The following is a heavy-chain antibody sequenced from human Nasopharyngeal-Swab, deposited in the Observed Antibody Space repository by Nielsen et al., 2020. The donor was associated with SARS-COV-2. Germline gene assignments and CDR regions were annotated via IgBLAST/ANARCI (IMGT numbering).Heavy chain of an antibody. CDR2: IYHSGST. Sequence: SETLSLTSAVSGGSISSSNWWSWVRPPPGKGLEWIGEIYHSGSTNYNPSLKSRVTISVDKSKNQFSLKLSSVTAADTAVYYCARDPGKETIFGVVNLYFDYWGQGTLVTVSS. V-gene: IGHV4-4*02. CDR1: GGSISSSNW. J-gene: IGHJ4*02. D-gene: IGHD3-3*01. CDR3: ARDPGKETIFGVVNLYFDY.